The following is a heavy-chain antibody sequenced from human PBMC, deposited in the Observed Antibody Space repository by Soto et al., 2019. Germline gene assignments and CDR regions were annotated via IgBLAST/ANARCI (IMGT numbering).Heavy chain of an antibody. J-gene: IGHJ4*02. CDR3: ARGFYYYDSSGYWGSGYFDY. CDR2: IWYDGSNK. V-gene: IGHV3-33*01. Sequence: QVQLVESGGGVVQPGRSLRLSCAASGFTFSSYGMHWVRQAPGKGLEWVAVIWYDGSNKYYADSVKGRFTISRDNPKNTLYLQMNSLRAEDTAVYYCARGFYYYDSSGYWGSGYFDYWGQGTLVTVSS. CDR1: GFTFSSYG. D-gene: IGHD3-22*01.